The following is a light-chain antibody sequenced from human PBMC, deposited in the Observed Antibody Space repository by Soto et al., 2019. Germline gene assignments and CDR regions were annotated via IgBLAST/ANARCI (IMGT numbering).Light chain of an antibody. V-gene: IGLV2-11*01. Sequence: QSALTQPRSVSGSPGQSVTISCNGTSSDVGGYNYVSWYQQHPGKAPKLMIYDVSKRPSGVPDRFSGSKSGNTASLTISGLQAEDEADYYCCSYAGSFLVFGGGTKLTVL. CDR2: DVS. CDR1: SSDVGGYNY. CDR3: CSYAGSFLV. J-gene: IGLJ3*02.